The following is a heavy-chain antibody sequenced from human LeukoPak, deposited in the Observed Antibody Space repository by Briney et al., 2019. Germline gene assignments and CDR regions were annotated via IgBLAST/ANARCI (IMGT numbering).Heavy chain of an antibody. Sequence: GASVKVSCKASGYTFTSYGISWVRQAPGQGLEWMGWISAYNGNTNYAQKLQGRVTMTTDTSTSTAYMELRSLRSDDTAVYYCARDRVTTGGWPPTRSFVVDYWGQGTLVTVSS. CDR2: ISAYNGNT. J-gene: IGHJ4*02. CDR3: ARDRVTTGGWPPTRSFVVDY. D-gene: IGHD4-17*01. V-gene: IGHV1-18*01. CDR1: GYTFTSYG.